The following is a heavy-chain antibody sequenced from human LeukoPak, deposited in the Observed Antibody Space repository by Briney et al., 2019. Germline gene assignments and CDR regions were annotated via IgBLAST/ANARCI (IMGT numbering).Heavy chain of an antibody. CDR3: AKAPGGDYSRYIQH. CDR1: GFTFSNYA. CDR2: ISGSGGST. V-gene: IGHV3-23*01. J-gene: IGHJ1*01. Sequence: GGSLRLSCAAPGFTFSNYAMGWVRQAPGKGLEWVSVISGSGGSTYYADSVKGRFTISRDNSKDTLYLQMNSLRAEDTAVYYCAKAPGGDYSRYIQHWGQGTLVTVSS. D-gene: IGHD4-17*01.